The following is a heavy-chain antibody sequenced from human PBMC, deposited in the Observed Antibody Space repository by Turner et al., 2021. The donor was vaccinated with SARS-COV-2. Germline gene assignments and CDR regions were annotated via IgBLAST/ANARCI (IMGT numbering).Heavy chain of an antibody. D-gene: IGHD1-26*01. CDR2: ISYDGDNK. V-gene: IGHV3-30*04. Sequence: VQLVESGGGLVKPGGSLRLSCAASGFTFSSYAMYWVRQAPGKGLEWVAVISYDGDNKYYADSVKGRFTISRDNSKNTLYLQMNSLRAEDTAVYYCARPHSGSYSAYFDYWGQGTLVTVSS. J-gene: IGHJ4*02. CDR3: ARPHSGSYSAYFDY. CDR1: GFTFSSYA.